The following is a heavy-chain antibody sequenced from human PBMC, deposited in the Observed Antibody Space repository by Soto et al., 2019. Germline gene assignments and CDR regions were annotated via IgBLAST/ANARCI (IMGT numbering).Heavy chain of an antibody. J-gene: IGHJ4*02. V-gene: IGHV3-30*18. Sequence: VQLVESGGGVVQPGRSLRLSCAASGFTFSDYAMHWVRQAPGKGLEWVAVASHDGRNTHYADSVKGRFTISRDSSKNTGSLEMTSLRAEDTAVYYCAKGGRQWLVTYDFNYWGQGALVTVSS. CDR1: GFTFSDYA. D-gene: IGHD6-19*01. CDR3: AKGGRQWLVTYDFNY. CDR2: ASHDGRNT.